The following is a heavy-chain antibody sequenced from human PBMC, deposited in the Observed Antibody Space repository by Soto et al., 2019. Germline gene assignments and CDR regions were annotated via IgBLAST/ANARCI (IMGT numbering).Heavy chain of an antibody. V-gene: IGHV3-30-3*01. CDR1: GFTFSSYA. D-gene: IGHD4-17*01. J-gene: IGHJ4*02. CDR3: ARAPTTVTTAYYFAY. CDR2: ISYDGSNK. Sequence: QVQLVESGGGVVQPGRSLRLSCAASGFTFSSYAMHWVRQAPGKGQEWVAVISYDGSNKYYADSVKGRFTISRDNSKNTLYLQMNSLRAEDTAVYYCARAPTTVTTAYYFAYRGQGTLVNVSS.